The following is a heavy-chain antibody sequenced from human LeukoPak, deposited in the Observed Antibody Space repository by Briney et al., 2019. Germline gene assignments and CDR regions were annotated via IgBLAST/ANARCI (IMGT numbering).Heavy chain of an antibody. CDR2: IYYSGST. J-gene: IGHJ3*02. CDR3: ARGTRWKYYYGSGSYDAFDI. D-gene: IGHD3-10*01. CDR1: GGSISSSSYY. Sequence: SETLSLTCTVSGGSISSSSYYWGWIRQPPGKGLEWIGSIYYSGSTYYNPSLKSRVTISVDTSKNQFSLKLSSVTAADTAVYYCARGTRWKYYYGSGSYDAFDIWGQGTMVTVSS. V-gene: IGHV4-39*07.